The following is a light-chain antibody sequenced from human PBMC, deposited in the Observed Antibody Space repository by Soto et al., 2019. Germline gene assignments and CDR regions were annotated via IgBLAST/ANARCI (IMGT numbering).Light chain of an antibody. J-gene: IGKJ5*01. V-gene: IGKV3-15*01. CDR2: GAS. CDR1: QNIISN. CDR3: QLRNNWPPSIT. Sequence: EIVMTQSPATLSVSPGERATLSCRASQNIISNLAWYQQKPGQAPRLLIYGASTRATGIPPRFSGSGSGTDFSLTISSLEPEDFALYYCQLRNNWPPSITFGQGTRLEIK.